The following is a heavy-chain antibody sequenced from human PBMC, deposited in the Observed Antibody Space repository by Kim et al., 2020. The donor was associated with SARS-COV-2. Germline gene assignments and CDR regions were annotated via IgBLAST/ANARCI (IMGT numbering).Heavy chain of an antibody. CDR3: ARTDESSSWYLSYYYYGMDV. Sequence: ASVKVSCKASGYTFTSYGISWVRQAPGQGLEWMGWISAYNGNTNYAQKLQGRVTMTTDTSTSTAYMELRSLRSDDTAVYYCARTDESSSWYLSYYYYGMDVWGQGTTVTVSS. V-gene: IGHV1-18*01. CDR1: GYTFTSYG. CDR2: ISAYNGNT. D-gene: IGHD6-13*01. J-gene: IGHJ6*02.